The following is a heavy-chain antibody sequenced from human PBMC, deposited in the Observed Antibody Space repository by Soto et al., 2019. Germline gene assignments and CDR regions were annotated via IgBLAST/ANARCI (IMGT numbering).Heavy chain of an antibody. CDR2: IYYSGTT. CDR1: GGSISSYY. D-gene: IGHD3-10*01. Sequence: SETLSLTCTVSGGSISSYYWVWIRQPPGKGLEWIGFIYYSGTTYYNPSLKSRVTISIAASHFSLRLSSVTAADTAVYYCARRIYGSGSSFDYWGQGIMVTVSS. CDR3: ARRIYGSGSSFDY. V-gene: IGHV4-39*02. J-gene: IGHJ4*02.